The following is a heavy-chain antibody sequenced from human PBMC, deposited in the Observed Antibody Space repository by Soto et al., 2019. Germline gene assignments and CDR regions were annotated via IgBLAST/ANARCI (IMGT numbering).Heavy chain of an antibody. V-gene: IGHV3-23*01. CDR1: GFTFGNYG. D-gene: IGHD2-21*02. CDR3: AKGFIVVVTVLRPDDAFDV. Sequence: DVQLLESGGGLVQPGGSLRLSCATSGFTFGNYGMNWVRQARGKGLEWVSGTSGGGGNTYYADSVKGRFTISRDPSKNTVFLEMNSLRAEDTAVYYCAKGFIVVVTVLRPDDAFDVWGQGTLVTVSS. J-gene: IGHJ3*01. CDR2: TSGGGGNT.